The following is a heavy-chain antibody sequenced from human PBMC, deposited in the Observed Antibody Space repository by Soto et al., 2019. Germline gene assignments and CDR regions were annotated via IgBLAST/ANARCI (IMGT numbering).Heavy chain of an antibody. CDR1: GGSISSSSYY. Sequence: QLQLQESGPGLVKPSETLSLTCTVSGGSISSSSYYWGWIRQPPGKGLEWIGSIYYSGSTYYNPSLKSRVTISVDTSKNQFSLKLSSVTAADTAVYYCARGEGYSSSPDYWGQGTLVTVSS. CDR2: IYYSGST. J-gene: IGHJ4*02. V-gene: IGHV4-39*01. CDR3: ARGEGYSSSPDY. D-gene: IGHD6-13*01.